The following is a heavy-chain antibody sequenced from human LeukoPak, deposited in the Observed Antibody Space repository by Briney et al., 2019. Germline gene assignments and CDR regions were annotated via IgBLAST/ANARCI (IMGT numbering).Heavy chain of an antibody. J-gene: IGHJ6*03. D-gene: IGHD4-11*01. V-gene: IGHV3-30*02. CDR2: IRYDGSNK. CDR3: AKADYIDYYYYYYIDV. CDR1: GFTFSSYG. Sequence: GRSLRLSCAASGFTFSSYGMHWVRQAPGKGQEWVAFIRYDGSNKYYADSVKGRFTISRDNSKNTLYLQMNSLRAEDTAVYYCAKADYIDYYYYYYIDVWGKGTTVTLSS.